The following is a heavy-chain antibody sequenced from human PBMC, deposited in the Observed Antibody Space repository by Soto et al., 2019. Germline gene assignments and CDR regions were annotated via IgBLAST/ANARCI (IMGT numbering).Heavy chain of an antibody. CDR1: GFSFSTYA. Sequence: VQLLESGGGLVQPGGSLRLSCAASGFSFSTYAMSWVRQAPGKGLEWVSVISATGGSTFYADSVKGRFTVSRDNSRNTLFLQMISLRVEDTAVYYCAKDLTSSTHSYYGMDVWGQGTTVTVSS. D-gene: IGHD2-15*01. CDR2: ISATGGST. CDR3: AKDLTSSTHSYYGMDV. V-gene: IGHV3-23*01. J-gene: IGHJ6*02.